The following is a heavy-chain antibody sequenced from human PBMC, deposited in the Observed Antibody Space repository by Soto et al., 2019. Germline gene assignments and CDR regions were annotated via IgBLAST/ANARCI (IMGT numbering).Heavy chain of an antibody. V-gene: IGHV3-23*01. CDR3: ARGGAMGVDY. J-gene: IGHJ4*02. Sequence: GGSLRLSCAASGFTFSYYAMTWVRQAPGKGLEWVSAISGRSTNTYFADSVKGRFTISRDNSKNTLFLQMNSLRAGDTAIYFCARGGAMGVDYWGQGTLVTVSS. CDR2: ISGRSTNT. D-gene: IGHD1-26*01. CDR1: GFTFSYYA.